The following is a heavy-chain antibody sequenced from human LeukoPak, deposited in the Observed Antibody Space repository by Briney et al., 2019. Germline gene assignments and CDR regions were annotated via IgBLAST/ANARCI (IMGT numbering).Heavy chain of an antibody. CDR2: TYYSGST. V-gene: IGHV4-30-4*07. J-gene: IGHJ4*02. CDR3: ARDSVYSGSSLDY. CDR1: GGSISSGGYS. Sequence: SETLFLTCAVSGGSISSGGYSWSWIRQPPGKGLEWIGYTYYSGSTYYNPSLKSRVTISVDTSKNQFSLKLSSVTAADTAVYYCARDSVYSGSSLDYWGQGTLVTVSS. D-gene: IGHD1-26*01.